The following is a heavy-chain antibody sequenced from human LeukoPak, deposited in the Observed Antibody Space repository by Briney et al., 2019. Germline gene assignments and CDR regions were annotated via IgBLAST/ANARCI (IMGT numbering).Heavy chain of an antibody. CDR1: GYTFTSYG. D-gene: IGHD3-9*01. J-gene: IGHJ4*02. V-gene: IGHV1-18*01. CDR2: ISAYNGNT. CDR3: ARVVVLRYFDPVSGGQGTTVDY. Sequence: ASVKVSCKASGYTFTSYGISGVRQAPGQGLEGMGWISAYNGNTNYAQKLQGRVTMTTDTSTSTAYMELRSLRSDDTAVYYCARVVVLRYFDPVSGGQGTTVDYWGQGTLVTVSS.